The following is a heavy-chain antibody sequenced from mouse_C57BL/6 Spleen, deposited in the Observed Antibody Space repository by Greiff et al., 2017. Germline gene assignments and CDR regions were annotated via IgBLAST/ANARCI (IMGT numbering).Heavy chain of an antibody. J-gene: IGHJ2*01. CDR1: GFSFNTYA. D-gene: IGHD4-1*01. CDR3: VRTGTHYFDY. V-gene: IGHV10-1*01. Sequence: GGGLVQPKGSLKLSCAASGFSFNTYAMNWVRQAPGKGLEWVARIRSKSNNYATYYADSVKDRFTISRDDSESMLYLQMNNLKTEDTAMHYCVRTGTHYFDYWGQGTTLTVSS. CDR2: IRSKSNNYAT.